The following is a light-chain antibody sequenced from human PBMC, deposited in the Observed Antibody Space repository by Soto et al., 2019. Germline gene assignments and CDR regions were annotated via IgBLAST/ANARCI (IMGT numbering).Light chain of an antibody. CDR2: RNN. CDR1: SSNIGSNY. CDR3: APWDDSLSGPV. V-gene: IGLV1-47*01. J-gene: IGLJ7*01. Sequence: QSVLTQPPSASGTPGQRVTISCSGSSSNIGSNYVYWYQQLPGTAPKLLIFRNNQRPSGVPDRVSGSKSGTSASLAISGLRSEDEADYYCAPWDDSLSGPVFGGGTQLTVL.